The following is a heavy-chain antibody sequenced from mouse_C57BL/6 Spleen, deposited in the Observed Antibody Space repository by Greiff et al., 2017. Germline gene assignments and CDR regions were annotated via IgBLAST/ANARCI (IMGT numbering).Heavy chain of an antibody. J-gene: IGHJ1*03. V-gene: IGHV14-2*01. CDR2: IDPEDGET. CDR1: GFNIKDYY. CDR3: ARKGDYDREYCDV. Sequence: VQLQQSGAELVKPGASVKLSCTASGFNIKDYYMHWVKQRTEKGLEWIGRIDPEDGETKYAPKVQGKATITADTSSNTAYLQLSSLTAEDTAVYYCARKGDYDREYCDVWGTGTTVTVSS. D-gene: IGHD2-4*01.